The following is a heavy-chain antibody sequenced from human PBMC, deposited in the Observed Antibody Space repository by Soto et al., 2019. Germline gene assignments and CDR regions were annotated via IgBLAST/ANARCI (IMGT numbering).Heavy chain of an antibody. CDR2: INHSGNT. J-gene: IGHJ5*02. Sequence: QVQLQQCGAGLLKPSETLYLTCADHGGSFSDDYWSWSRQPPEKGLEWIGDINHSGNTNYNPSLKSRVTISVDTSKNQLSLKLSSVTAADTAVYYCVKNFDPWGQGTLVTVSS. CDR3: VKNFDP. CDR1: GGSFSDDY. V-gene: IGHV4-34*01.